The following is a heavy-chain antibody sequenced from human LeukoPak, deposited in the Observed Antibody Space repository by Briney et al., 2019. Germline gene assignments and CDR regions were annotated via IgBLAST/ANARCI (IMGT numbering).Heavy chain of an antibody. CDR3: AREGSGSYHDAFDI. V-gene: IGHV1-18*01. Sequence: GASVKVSCKASGYTFTSYGISWVRQAPGQGLEWMGWISAYNGNTNYAQKLQGRVTMTTDTSTSTAYMELRSLRSDDTAVYCCAREGSGSYHDAFDIWGQGTMVTVSS. J-gene: IGHJ3*02. D-gene: IGHD1-26*01. CDR1: GYTFTSYG. CDR2: ISAYNGNT.